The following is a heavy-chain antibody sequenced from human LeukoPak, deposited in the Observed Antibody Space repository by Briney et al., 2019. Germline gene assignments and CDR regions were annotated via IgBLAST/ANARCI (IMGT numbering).Heavy chain of an antibody. D-gene: IGHD3-3*01. Sequence: ASVKVSCKASGYTFTSYAMNWVRQAPGQGLEWMGWINTNTGNPTYAQGFTGRFVFSLDTSVSTAYLQISSLKAEDTAVYYCARHRVEWPAYYYYGMDVWGQGTTVTVSS. CDR3: ARHRVEWPAYYYYGMDV. V-gene: IGHV7-4-1*02. J-gene: IGHJ6*02. CDR1: GYTFTSYA. CDR2: INTNTGNP.